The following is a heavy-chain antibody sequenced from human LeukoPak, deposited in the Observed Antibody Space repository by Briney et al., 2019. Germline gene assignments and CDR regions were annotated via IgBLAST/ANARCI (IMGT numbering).Heavy chain of an antibody. D-gene: IGHD2-21*01. CDR2: ISWNSGSI. Sequence: GGSLRLSCAASGFTFDDYAMHWVRQAPGKGLEWVSGISWNSGSIGYADSVKGRFTVSRDNAKNSLYLQMNSLRAEDTALYYCARDATRGGDFDYWGQGTLVTVSS. J-gene: IGHJ4*02. CDR3: ARDATRGGDFDY. CDR1: GFTFDDYA. V-gene: IGHV3-9*01.